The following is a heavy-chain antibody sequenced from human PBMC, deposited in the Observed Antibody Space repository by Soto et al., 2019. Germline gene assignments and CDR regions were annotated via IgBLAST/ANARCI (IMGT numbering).Heavy chain of an antibody. D-gene: IGHD3-16*01. V-gene: IGHV3-23*01. J-gene: IGHJ6*02. CDR1: GFTFSSHA. CDR3: AKGMGADYYYYGMDV. Sequence: EVQLLESGGGLVQPGGSLRLSCAASGFTFSSHAMSWVRQAPGKGLEWVSAISGSGGSTYYADSVKGRFTISRDNSKNTLYLQMNSLRAEDTAVYYCAKGMGADYYYYGMDVWGQGTTVTVSS. CDR2: ISGSGGST.